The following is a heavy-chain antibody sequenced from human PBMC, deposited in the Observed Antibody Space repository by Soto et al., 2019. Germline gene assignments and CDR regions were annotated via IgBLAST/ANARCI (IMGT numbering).Heavy chain of an antibody. CDR2: ISWNSGSI. V-gene: IGHV3-9*01. J-gene: IGHJ3*02. CDR3: AKDLVVGALGALDI. Sequence: EVQLVESGGGLVQPGRSLRLSCAASGFTFDDYAMHWVRQAPGKGLEWVSGISWNSGSIGYSDSVKGRFTISRDNAKSSLYLQMNSLRAEDTALYYCAKDLVVGALGALDIWVQGTMVTVSS. CDR1: GFTFDDYA. D-gene: IGHD2-15*01.